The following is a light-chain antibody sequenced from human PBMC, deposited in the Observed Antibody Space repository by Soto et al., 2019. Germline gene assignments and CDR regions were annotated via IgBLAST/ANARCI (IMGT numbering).Light chain of an antibody. CDR1: QSVSSN. V-gene: IGKV3-11*01. J-gene: IGKJ1*01. CDR3: QQRSNWPPGP. Sequence: EIVLTQSPATLSVSPGERATLSCRASQSVSSNLAWYQQIPGQAPRLLIYAASNRATGIPARFSGSGSGTDFTLTISSLEPEDFVFYYCQQRSNWPPGPFGQGTKVDI. CDR2: AAS.